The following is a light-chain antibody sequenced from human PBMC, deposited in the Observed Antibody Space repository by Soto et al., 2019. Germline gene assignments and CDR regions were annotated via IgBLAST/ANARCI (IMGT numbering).Light chain of an antibody. Sequence: IVLTQSPATLSVSPGERATLSCRASQSVSSNLAWHQQRPGQAPRLLIYGASTRATGVPARFSGGGSGTEFPLTITSLQSEDFAVYWCQQYNNWPLTFGPGTRLEMK. CDR3: QQYNNWPLT. J-gene: IGKJ5*01. CDR2: GAS. CDR1: QSVSSN. V-gene: IGKV3D-15*01.